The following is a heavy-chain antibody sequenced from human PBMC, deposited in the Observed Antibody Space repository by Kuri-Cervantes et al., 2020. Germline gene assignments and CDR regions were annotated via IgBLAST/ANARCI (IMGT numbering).Heavy chain of an antibody. J-gene: IGHJ4*02. Sequence: ASVKVSCKASGYTFTSYAMNWVRQAPGQGLEWMGWINPNSGNTGYAQKFQGRVTMTRNTSISTAYMELSSLRSEDTAVYYCARGRIRGRLGDYIWGSYPEYFDYWGQGTLVTVSS. CDR2: INPNSGNT. CDR1: GYTFTSYA. CDR3: ARGRIRGRLGDYIWGSYPEYFDY. D-gene: IGHD3-16*02. V-gene: IGHV1-8*02.